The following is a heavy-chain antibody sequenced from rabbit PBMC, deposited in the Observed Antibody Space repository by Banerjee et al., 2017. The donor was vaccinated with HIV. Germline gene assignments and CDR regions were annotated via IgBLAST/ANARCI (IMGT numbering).Heavy chain of an antibody. CDR1: GFSFSSSYW. CDR2: LYAGSGGT. J-gene: IGHJ4*01. D-gene: IGHD6-1*01. V-gene: IGHV1S45*01. CDR3: ARDLIAGYVGYGDVHNL. Sequence: QEQLEESGGDLVKPEGSLTLTCTASGFSFSSSYWICWVRQAPGKGLEWIACLYAGSGGTYYASWAKGRFTISKTSSTTVTLQMTSLTAADTATYFCARDLIAGYVGYGDVHNLWGQGTLVTVS.